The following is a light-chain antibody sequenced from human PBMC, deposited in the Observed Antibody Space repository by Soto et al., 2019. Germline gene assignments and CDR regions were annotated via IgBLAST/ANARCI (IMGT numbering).Light chain of an antibody. CDR2: SNN. Sequence: QSELTQPPSASGTPGQRVTFSCSGSSSNIGSNTVNWYQQPPGTAPKLLIYSNNQRPSGVPDRFSGSKSGTSASLAISGLQSEDEADYYCAAWDDSLNVLVFGGGTKLTVL. V-gene: IGLV1-44*01. CDR1: SSNIGSNT. CDR3: AAWDDSLNVLV. J-gene: IGLJ2*01.